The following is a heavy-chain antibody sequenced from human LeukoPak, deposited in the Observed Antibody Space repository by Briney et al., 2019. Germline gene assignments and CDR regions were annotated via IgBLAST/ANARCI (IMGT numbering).Heavy chain of an antibody. V-gene: IGHV3-66*01. D-gene: IGHD1-26*01. CDR1: GFTVSSNY. Sequence: PGGSLRLSCAASGFTVSSNYMSWVRQAPGKGLEWVSVIYSGDSTYYANSVKGRFTISRDNSKNTLYLQMNSLRDEDTAVYYCSRWRGSYSDYWGQGTLVTVSS. CDR3: SRWRGSYSDY. CDR2: IYSGDST. J-gene: IGHJ4*02.